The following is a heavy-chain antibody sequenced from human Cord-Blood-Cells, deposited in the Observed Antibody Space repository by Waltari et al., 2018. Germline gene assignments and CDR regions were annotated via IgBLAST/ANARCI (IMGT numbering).Heavy chain of an antibody. D-gene: IGHD2-2*01. Sequence: WVRPMHGKGLEGMGIIHRGDSDTRYSPSFQGQVTISADKSISTAYLEWSSLKALNTAIYYCAGTRPPHLGAVDIWGQGTMVTVSS. J-gene: IGHJ3*02. V-gene: IGHV5-51*01. CDR3: AGTRPPHLGAVDI. CDR2: IHRGDSDT.